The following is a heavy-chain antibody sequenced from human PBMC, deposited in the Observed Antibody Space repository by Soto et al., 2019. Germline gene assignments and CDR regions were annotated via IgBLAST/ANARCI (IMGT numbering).Heavy chain of an antibody. J-gene: IGHJ4*02. D-gene: IGHD3-22*01. CDR2: ISAGNGNT. CDR3: AKDSYDSSGYYPPALLFDY. V-gene: IGHV1-3*01. Sequence: QVQLVQSGAEVKKPGASVKVSCKASGYTFTSYAMHWVRQAPGQRLEWMGWISAGNGNTKYSQKFQGRVTITRDTSASTAYMELSSLRSEDTAVYYCAKDSYDSSGYYPPALLFDYWGQGTLVTVSS. CDR1: GYTFTSYA.